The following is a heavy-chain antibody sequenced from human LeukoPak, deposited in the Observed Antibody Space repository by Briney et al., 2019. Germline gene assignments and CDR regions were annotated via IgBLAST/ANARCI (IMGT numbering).Heavy chain of an antibody. D-gene: IGHD3-10*01. CDR1: GFTFSTHW. CDR2: ISGDGSGT. Sequence: GGSLRLSCAASGFTFSTHWMYWVRQAPGKELVRVSRISGDGSGTSYADSVKGRFTISRDNAKDTLYLQMTSLRVEDTAVYSCASLLTPYHGSGGGGMDVWGQGTTVTVSS. V-gene: IGHV3-74*01. CDR3: ASLLTPYHGSGGGGMDV. J-gene: IGHJ6*02.